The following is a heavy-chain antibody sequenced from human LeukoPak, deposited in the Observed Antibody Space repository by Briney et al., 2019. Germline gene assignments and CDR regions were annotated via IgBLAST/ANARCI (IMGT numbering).Heavy chain of an antibody. CDR2: IYYSGST. CDR3: ARGSHSSGWYGYYYYYMDV. Sequence: PPETLSLTCTVSGGSISSSSYYWGWLRQPLGKGLEWIGSIYYSGSTYYNPSLKSRVTISVDTSKNQFSLKLSSVTAADTAVYYCARGSHSSGWYGYYYYYMDVWGKGTTVTVSS. J-gene: IGHJ6*03. V-gene: IGHV4-39*07. D-gene: IGHD6-19*01. CDR1: GGSISSSSYY.